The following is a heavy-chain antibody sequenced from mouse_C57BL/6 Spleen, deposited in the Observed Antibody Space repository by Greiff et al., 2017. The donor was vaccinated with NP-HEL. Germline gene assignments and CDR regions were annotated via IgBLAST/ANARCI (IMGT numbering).Heavy chain of an antibody. D-gene: IGHD1-1*01. J-gene: IGHJ2*01. CDR1: GFTFSSYA. Sequence: EVKVVESGGGLVKPGGSLKLSCAASGFTFSSYAMSWVRQTPEKRLEWVATISDGGSYTYYPDNVKGRFTISRDNAKNNLYLQMSHLKSEDTAMYYCARHITTRGFDYWGQGTTLTVSS. CDR3: ARHITTRGFDY. V-gene: IGHV5-4*03. CDR2: ISDGGSYT.